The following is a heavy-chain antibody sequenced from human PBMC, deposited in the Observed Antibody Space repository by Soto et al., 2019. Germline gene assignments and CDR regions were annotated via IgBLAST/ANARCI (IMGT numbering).Heavy chain of an antibody. CDR3: AAIVAMVDY. V-gene: IGHV1-69*06. J-gene: IGHJ4*02. D-gene: IGHD2-21*01. CDR1: GGTFSIYA. CDR2: IIPIFGTP. Sequence: QVQLVQSGAEVKKPGSSVKVSCKASGGTFSIYAISWVRQAPGQGLEWMGGIIPIFGTPNYAQKFQGRVTITADKSTSTAYRELSSLRSEDTAVYFCAAIVAMVDYWGQGTLGTVSS.